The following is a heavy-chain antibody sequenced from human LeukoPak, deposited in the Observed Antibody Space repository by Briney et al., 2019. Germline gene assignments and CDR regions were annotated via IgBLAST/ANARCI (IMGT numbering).Heavy chain of an antibody. CDR3: ARDNSVRDEAWWFNP. D-gene: IGHD5-24*01. CDR2: INPSGGST. CDR1: GYTFTSYY. V-gene: IGHV1-46*01. Sequence: ASVKVSCKASGYTFTSYYMHWVRQAPGQGLEWMGIINPSGGSTTYAQKFQGRVTLTRDMSTSTDYLELSSLRSEDTAVYYCARDNSVRDEAWWFNPWAREPWSPSPQ. J-gene: IGHJ5*02.